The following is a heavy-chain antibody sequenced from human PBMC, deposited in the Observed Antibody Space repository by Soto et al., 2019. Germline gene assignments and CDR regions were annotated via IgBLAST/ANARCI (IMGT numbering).Heavy chain of an antibody. CDR2: ISSSGSAV. CDR3: VRPYKVSSLYWYFDL. Sequence: QPGGSLRLSCAASGFSFSTYEMNWVRQAPGKGLEWVSYISSSGSAVYYADSVKGRFTISRGNAKNSLYLQMNSLRAEDTAVYYCVRPYKVSSLYWYFDLWGRGTLVTVSS. J-gene: IGHJ2*01. D-gene: IGHD3-16*02. V-gene: IGHV3-48*03. CDR1: GFSFSTYE.